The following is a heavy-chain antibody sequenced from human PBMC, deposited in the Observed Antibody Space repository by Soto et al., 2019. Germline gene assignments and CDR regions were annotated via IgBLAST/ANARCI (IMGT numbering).Heavy chain of an antibody. CDR2: FTAAGRNT. CDR1: GFTFSDFA. D-gene: IGHD3-10*01. V-gene: IGHV3-23*01. CDR3: VKGYVLLWFGELGDAFDL. J-gene: IGHJ3*01. Sequence: GGSLRLSCAASGFTFSDFAMSWVRKAPGKGLEWVSTFTAAGRNTFYADSVKGRFTISRDNSKNTLYLQMSSLRAEDTAVYYCVKGYVLLWFGELGDAFDLWGQGTMVTVSS.